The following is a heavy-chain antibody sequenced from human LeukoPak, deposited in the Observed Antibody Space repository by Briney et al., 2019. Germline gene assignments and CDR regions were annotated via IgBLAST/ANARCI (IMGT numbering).Heavy chain of an antibody. CDR1: GFTFTSYA. D-gene: IGHD6-6*01. CDR3: AKMGVVAARPGTFDY. J-gene: IGHJ4*02. CDR2: ISGSGGST. V-gene: IGHV3-23*01. Sequence: AGGSLRLSCAVSGFTFTSYAMSWVRQAPGKGLEWVSAISGSGGSTYHADSVKGRFTISRDNSKNTLYLQMNSLRAEDTAVYYCAKMGVVAARPGTFDYWGQGTLVTVSS.